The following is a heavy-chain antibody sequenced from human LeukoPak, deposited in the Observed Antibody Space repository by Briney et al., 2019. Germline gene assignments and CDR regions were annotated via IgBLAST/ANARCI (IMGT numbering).Heavy chain of an antibody. Sequence: PSETLFLTCTVSGGSISSGDYYWSWIRQPPGKGLEWIGYIYYSGSTYYNPSLKSRVTISVDTSKNQFSLKLSSVTAADTAVYYCARDLAYCGGDCYSTHYWYFDLWGRGTLVTVSS. V-gene: IGHV4-30-4*01. J-gene: IGHJ2*01. CDR1: GGSISSGDYY. CDR2: IYYSGST. CDR3: ARDLAYCGGDCYSTHYWYFDL. D-gene: IGHD2-21*02.